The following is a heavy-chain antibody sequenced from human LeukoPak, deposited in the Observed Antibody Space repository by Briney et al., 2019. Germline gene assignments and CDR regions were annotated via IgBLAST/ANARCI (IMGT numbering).Heavy chain of an antibody. CDR2: IKQDGSEK. V-gene: IGHV3-7*01. CDR3: ARDRQGAYGMDV. J-gene: IGHJ6*02. D-gene: IGHD1-26*01. CDR1: GFXSSNDW. Sequence: GGSLRLSCAASGFXSSNDWMNWVRQAPGKGLEWVANIKQDGSEKYYVDSVKGRFTISRDSAKNSLYLQMNSLRAEDTAVYYCARDRQGAYGMDVWGQGTTVTVSS.